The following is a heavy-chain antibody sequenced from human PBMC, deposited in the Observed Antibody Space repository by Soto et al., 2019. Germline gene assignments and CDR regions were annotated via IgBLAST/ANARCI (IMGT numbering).Heavy chain of an antibody. CDR3: ASSDYYDSSGYYEGVVY. Sequence: GGALRLSCAASGFTFSSYSMNWVRQAPGKGLEWVSYISSSSSTICYADSVKGRFTISRDNAKNSLYLQMNSLRDEDTAVYYCASSDYYDSSGYYEGVVYWGQGTLVTVSS. CDR1: GFTFSSYS. J-gene: IGHJ4*02. D-gene: IGHD3-22*01. V-gene: IGHV3-48*02. CDR2: ISSSSSTI.